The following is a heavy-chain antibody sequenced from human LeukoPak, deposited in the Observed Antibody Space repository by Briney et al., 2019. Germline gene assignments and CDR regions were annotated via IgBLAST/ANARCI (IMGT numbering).Heavy chain of an antibody. V-gene: IGHV1-69*01. Sequence: ASVKVSCKASGGTFSSYAISWVRQAPGQGLEWMGGIIPIFGTANYAQKFQGRATITADESTSTAYMELSSLRSEDTAVYYCAQTGYSSSWYVQIFDYWGQGTLVTVSS. J-gene: IGHJ4*02. CDR1: GGTFSSYA. CDR2: IIPIFGTA. CDR3: AQTGYSSSWYVQIFDY. D-gene: IGHD6-13*01.